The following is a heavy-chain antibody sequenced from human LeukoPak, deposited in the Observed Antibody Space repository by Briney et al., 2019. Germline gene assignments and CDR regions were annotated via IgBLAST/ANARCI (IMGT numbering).Heavy chain of an antibody. CDR3: ARALPSPLYSGSYADAFDI. D-gene: IGHD1-26*01. V-gene: IGHV3-21*01. J-gene: IGHJ3*02. CDR2: ISSSSYI. Sequence: GGSLRLSCAASGFTFSSYSMNWVRRAPGKGLEWVSSISSSSYIYYADSVKGRFTISRDNAKNSLYLQMNSLRAEDTAVYYCARALPSPLYSGSYADAFDIWGQGTMVTVSS. CDR1: GFTFSSYS.